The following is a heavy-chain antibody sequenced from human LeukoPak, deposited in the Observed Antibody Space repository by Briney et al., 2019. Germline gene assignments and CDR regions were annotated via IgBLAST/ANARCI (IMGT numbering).Heavy chain of an antibody. J-gene: IGHJ4*02. CDR2: INPNSGGT. CDR1: GYTFTGYY. Sequence: ASVKVSCKASGYTFTGYYMHWVRQAPGQGLEWMGWINPNSGGTNYAQKFQGWVTMTRDTSISTAYMELSRLRSDDTAVYYCAREAYGSGSYYLDYWGQGTLVTVSS. V-gene: IGHV1-2*04. D-gene: IGHD3-10*01. CDR3: AREAYGSGSYYLDY.